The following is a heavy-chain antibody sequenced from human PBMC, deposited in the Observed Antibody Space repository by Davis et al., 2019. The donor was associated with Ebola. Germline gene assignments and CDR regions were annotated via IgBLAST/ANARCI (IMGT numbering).Heavy chain of an antibody. Sequence: PSETLSLTCAVYGGSFSGYYWSWIRQPPGKGLEWVSVISGSGGSTYYADSVKGRFTISRDNSKNTLYLQMNSLRAEDTAVYYCAGNYDILTGTPFDYWGQGTLVTVSS. D-gene: IGHD3-9*01. CDR3: AGNYDILTGTPFDY. V-gene: IGHV3-23*01. CDR1: GGSFSGYY. J-gene: IGHJ4*02. CDR2: ISGSGGST.